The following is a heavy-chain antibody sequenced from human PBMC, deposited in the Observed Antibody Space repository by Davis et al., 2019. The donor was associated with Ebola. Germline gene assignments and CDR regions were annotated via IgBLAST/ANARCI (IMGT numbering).Heavy chain of an antibody. CDR1: GSTFTSYG. D-gene: IGHD7-27*01. CDR2: ISAYNGNT. Sequence: AASVKVSCKASGSTFTSYGIRWVRQAPGQGLEWMGWISAYNGNTNYAQKLQGRVTMTRDTSTSTVYMELSSLRSEDTAVYYCASSVGMWANYWGQGTLVTVSS. V-gene: IGHV1-18*04. CDR3: ASSVGMWANY. J-gene: IGHJ4*02.